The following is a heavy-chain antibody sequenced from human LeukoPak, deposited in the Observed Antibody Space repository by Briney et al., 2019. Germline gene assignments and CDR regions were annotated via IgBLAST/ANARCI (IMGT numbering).Heavy chain of an antibody. CDR1: GFTVSSNY. V-gene: IGHV3-53*01. Sequence: GGSLRLSCAASGFTVSSNYMTWVRQAPGKGLEWVSLIYGGANTYYADSVKGRFTISRDNSKNTLYLQMNSLRAEDTAVYYCARPWGDVSIATWFNPWGQGTLVTVSS. CDR3: ARPWGDVSIATWFNP. D-gene: IGHD3-16*01. CDR2: IYGGANT. J-gene: IGHJ5*02.